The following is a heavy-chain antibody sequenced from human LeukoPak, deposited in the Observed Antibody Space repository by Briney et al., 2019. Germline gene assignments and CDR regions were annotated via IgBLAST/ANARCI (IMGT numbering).Heavy chain of an antibody. CDR2: ISGSGGNT. CDR1: GFTFSSSA. D-gene: IGHD6-13*01. CDR3: AKKSWDNWFDP. Sequence: GGSLRLSCAASGFTFSSSAMSWVRQAPGKGVEWVSGISGSGGNTYYADSVKGRFTISRDNSKNTLFLQMNSLRAEDTAVYFCAKKSWDNWFDPWGQGTLVTVSS. J-gene: IGHJ5*02. V-gene: IGHV3-23*01.